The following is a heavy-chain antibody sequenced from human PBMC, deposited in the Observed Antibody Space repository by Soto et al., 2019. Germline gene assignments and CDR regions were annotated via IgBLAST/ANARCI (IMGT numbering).Heavy chain of an antibody. D-gene: IGHD4-17*01. Sequence: SETLSLTCAVPGGSISSGGYSWSWIRQPPGKGLEWIGYIYHSGSTYYNPSLKSRVTISVDRSKNQFSLKLSSVTAADTAVYYCARDDGDEYYFDYWGQGTLVTVSS. CDR2: IYHSGST. V-gene: IGHV4-30-2*01. J-gene: IGHJ4*02. CDR1: GGSISSGGYS. CDR3: ARDDGDEYYFDY.